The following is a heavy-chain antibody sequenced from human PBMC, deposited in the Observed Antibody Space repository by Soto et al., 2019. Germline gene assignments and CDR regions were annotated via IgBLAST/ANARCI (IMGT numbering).Heavy chain of an antibody. V-gene: IGHV1-69*12. CDR2: IIPIFGTA. D-gene: IGHD4-17*01. J-gene: IGHJ4*02. CDR1: GGTFSSYA. Sequence: QVQLVQSGAEVKKPGSSVKVSCKASGGTFSSYAISWVRQAPGQGLEWMGGIIPIFGTANYAQKFQGRVTITADESTSTAYMELSSLRSEDTAVYYCAREGSVTTVTTTEYYFDYWGQGTQVTVSS. CDR3: AREGSVTTVTTTEYYFDY.